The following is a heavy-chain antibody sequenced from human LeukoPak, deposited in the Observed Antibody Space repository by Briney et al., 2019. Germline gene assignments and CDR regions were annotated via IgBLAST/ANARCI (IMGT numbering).Heavy chain of an antibody. CDR2: IIPIFGTA. CDR3: ARDLGYCSSTSCYVYYYYYGMDV. V-gene: IGHV1-69*13. CDR1: GGTFSSYA. Sequence: ASVKVSCKASGGTFSSYAISWVRQAPGQGLEWMGGIIPIFGTANYAQKFQGRVTITANESTSTAYMELSSPRSEDTAVYYCARDLGYCSSTSCYVYYYYYGMDVWGQGTTVTVSS. J-gene: IGHJ6*02. D-gene: IGHD2-2*01.